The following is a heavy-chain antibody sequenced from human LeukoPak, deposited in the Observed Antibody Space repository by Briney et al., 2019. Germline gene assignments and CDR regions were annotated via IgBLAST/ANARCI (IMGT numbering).Heavy chain of an antibody. J-gene: IGHJ6*03. V-gene: IGHV1-8*01. Sequence: ASVKVSCKASGYTFTSYDINWVRQAPGQGLEWMGWMNPNSGNTGYAQKFQGRVTMTRNTSISTAYMELSSLRSEDTAVYYCARGYSGYDLDGYYYYYMDVWGKGTTVTVSS. CDR1: GYTFTSYD. CDR2: MNPNSGNT. D-gene: IGHD5-12*01. CDR3: ARGYSGYDLDGYYYYYMDV.